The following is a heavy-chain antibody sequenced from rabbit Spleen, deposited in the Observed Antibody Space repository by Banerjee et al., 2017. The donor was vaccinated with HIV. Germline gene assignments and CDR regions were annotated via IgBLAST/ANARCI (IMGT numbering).Heavy chain of an antibody. CDR2: IATDSSGST. D-gene: IGHD8-1*01. CDR3: ARDAGTSFSTYGMDL. Sequence: QSLEESGGDLVKPGASLTLTCTASGFSFSSNYYMSWVRQAPGKGLEWIGYIATDSSGSTYYANWAKGRFTISKTSSTTVTLQMTSLTAADTATYFCARDAGTSFSTYGMDLWGPGTLVTV. V-gene: IGHV1S40*01. J-gene: IGHJ6*01. CDR1: GFSFSSNYY.